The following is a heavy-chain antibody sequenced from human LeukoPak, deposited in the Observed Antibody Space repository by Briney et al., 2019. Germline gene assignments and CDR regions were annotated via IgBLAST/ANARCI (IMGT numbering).Heavy chain of an antibody. V-gene: IGHV4-59*01. D-gene: IGHD1-1*01. Sequence: ETLSLTCTVSGGSISSYYWSWIRQPPGKGLEWIGYIYDSGSTNYNPSLKSRVTISVDTSKNQFPLKLSSVTAADTAVYYCARVGGTNYYYYGMDVWGQGTTVTVSS. CDR3: ARVGGTNYYYYGMDV. J-gene: IGHJ6*02. CDR1: GGSISSYY. CDR2: IYDSGST.